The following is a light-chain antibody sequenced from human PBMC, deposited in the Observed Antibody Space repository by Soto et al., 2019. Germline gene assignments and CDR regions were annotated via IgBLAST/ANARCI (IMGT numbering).Light chain of an antibody. CDR1: SSNIGNNY. CDR2: ENN. V-gene: IGLV1-51*02. Sequence: QSVLTQPPSVSAAPGQKVTISCSGSSSNIGNNYVSWYQQLPGTAPKLLIYENNKRPSGIPDRFSGSKSGTSATLGITGLQIGAEAVYYCGTWNGSRSAYVFGTGTKLPVL. J-gene: IGLJ1*01. CDR3: GTWNGSRSAYV.